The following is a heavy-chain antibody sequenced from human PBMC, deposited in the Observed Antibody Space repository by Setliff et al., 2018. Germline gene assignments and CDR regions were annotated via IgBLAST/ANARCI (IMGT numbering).Heavy chain of an antibody. CDR2: IYYTGNS. CDR3: ARHSPYYYYMDV. J-gene: IGHJ6*03. CDR1: GDSLRSSSSYY. V-gene: IGHV4-39*01. Sequence: ASETLSLPCTVSGDSLRSSSSYYWAWIRQPPGKGLGLIGSIYYTGNSYYNPSLRSRITMSMDTSKNQFSLRLTSVTAADTSVYYCARHSPYYYYMDVWGKGTTVTVSS.